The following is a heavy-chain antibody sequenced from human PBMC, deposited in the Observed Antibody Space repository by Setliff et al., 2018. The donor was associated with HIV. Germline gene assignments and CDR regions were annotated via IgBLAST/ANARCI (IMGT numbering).Heavy chain of an antibody. Sequence: GSLRLSCAASGFTFSDYYMSWIRQAPGKGLEWVSYISSSNSYTNYADSVKGRFTISRDNAKNSLYLQMNSLRAEDTAVYYCARAGFWQPDAFDIWGQGTMVTVSS. J-gene: IGHJ3*02. D-gene: IGHD3-3*01. CDR1: GFTFSDYY. V-gene: IGHV3-11*05. CDR3: ARAGFWQPDAFDI. CDR2: ISSSNSYT.